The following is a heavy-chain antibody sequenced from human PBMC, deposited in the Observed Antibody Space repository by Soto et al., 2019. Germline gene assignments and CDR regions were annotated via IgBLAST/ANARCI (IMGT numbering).Heavy chain of an antibody. J-gene: IGHJ6*03. D-gene: IGHD2-15*01. CDR2: MNPNSGNT. CDR1: GYTFTSYD. Sequence: QEQLVQSGAEVKKPGASVKVSCKASGYTFTSYDINWVRQATGQGLEWMGWMNPNSGNTGYAQKFQGRVTMTRNTSISTAFMELRSLRSDDTAVYYCARSCSGGSCYSWYYYYYMDVWGKGTTVTVSS. CDR3: ARSCSGGSCYSWYYYYYMDV. V-gene: IGHV1-8*01.